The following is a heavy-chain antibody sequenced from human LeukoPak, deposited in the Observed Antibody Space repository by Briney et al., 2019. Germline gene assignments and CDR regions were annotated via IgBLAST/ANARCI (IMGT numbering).Heavy chain of an antibody. CDR3: ARDNLAPYWYFDL. J-gene: IGHJ2*01. CDR1: GFTFSTYS. CDR2: ISSDSNTI. D-gene: IGHD1-14*01. V-gene: IGHV3-48*02. Sequence: PGGSLKLSCAASGFTFSTYSMNWARQAPGKGLEWVSYISSDSNTIYYADSVKGRFTTSRDNAKSSLYLQMSSLRDEDTAVYYCARDNLAPYWYFDLWGQGTLVTVSS.